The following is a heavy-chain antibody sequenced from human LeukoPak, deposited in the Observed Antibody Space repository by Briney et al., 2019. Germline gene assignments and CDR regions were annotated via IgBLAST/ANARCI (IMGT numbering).Heavy chain of an antibody. CDR2: INHSGST. Sequence: SETLSLTCAVYGESFSGYYWSWIRQPPGKGLEWIGEINHSGSTNYNPSLKSRVTISVDTSKNQFSLKLSSVTAADTAVYYYARGGYCSGGSCYYDAFDIWGQGTMVTVSS. V-gene: IGHV4-34*01. D-gene: IGHD2-15*01. J-gene: IGHJ3*02. CDR1: GESFSGYY. CDR3: ARGGYCSGGSCYYDAFDI.